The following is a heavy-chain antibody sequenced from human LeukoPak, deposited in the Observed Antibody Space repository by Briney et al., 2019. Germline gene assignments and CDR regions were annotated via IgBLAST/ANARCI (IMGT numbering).Heavy chain of an antibody. V-gene: IGHV3-7*01. CDR3: TRVIVAVTGYFDYFDF. J-gene: IGHJ4*02. CDR2: INEDGSNK. CDR1: GFSFINHY. Sequence: PGGSLRLSCAASGFSFINHYMRWIRQAPGKGLEWVANINEDGSNKWHLGSVKGRFTVSRDNARNALYLQMNSLRVEDTAVYYCTRVIVAVTGYFDYFDFWGQGALVSVSS. D-gene: IGHD3-9*01.